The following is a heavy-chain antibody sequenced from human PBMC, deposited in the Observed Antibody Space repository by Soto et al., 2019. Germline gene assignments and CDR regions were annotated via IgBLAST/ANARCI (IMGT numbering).Heavy chain of an antibody. CDR3: ARDWSVELPNSHWYFDL. CDR2: IIPIFGTA. Sequence: SVKVSCKASGGTFSSYAISWVRQAPGQGLEWMGGIIPIFGTANYAQKFQGRVTITADESTSAAYMELSSLRSEDTAVYYCARDWSVELPNSHWYFDLWGRGTLVTVSS. CDR1: GGTFSSYA. D-gene: IGHD3-3*01. J-gene: IGHJ2*01. V-gene: IGHV1-69*13.